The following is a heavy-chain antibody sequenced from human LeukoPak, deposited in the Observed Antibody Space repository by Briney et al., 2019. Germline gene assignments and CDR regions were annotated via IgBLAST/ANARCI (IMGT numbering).Heavy chain of an antibody. V-gene: IGHV4-34*01. CDR3: ARGVHYYDSSGYYPAYFDY. CDR1: GGSFSGYY. Sequence: SETLSLTCAVYGGSFSGYYWSWIRQPPGKGLEWIGEINHSGSTNYNPSLKSRVTISVDTSKNQFSLKLSSVTAADTAVYYCARGVHYYDSSGYYPAYFDYRGQGTLVTVSS. D-gene: IGHD3-22*01. CDR2: INHSGST. J-gene: IGHJ4*02.